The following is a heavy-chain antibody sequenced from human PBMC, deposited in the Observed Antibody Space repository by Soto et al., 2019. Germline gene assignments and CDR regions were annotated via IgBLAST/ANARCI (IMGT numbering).Heavy chain of an antibody. D-gene: IGHD6-19*01. CDR3: ARDLPGYSSGWYPDY. CDR1: GFTFDDYG. J-gene: IGHJ4*02. V-gene: IGHV3-20*04. Sequence: PGGSLRLSCAASGFTFDDYGMSWVRQAPGKGLEWVSGINWNGGSTGYADSVKGRFTISRDNAKNSLYLQMNSLRAEDTALYYCARDLPGYSSGWYPDYWGQGNLVTVSS. CDR2: INWNGGST.